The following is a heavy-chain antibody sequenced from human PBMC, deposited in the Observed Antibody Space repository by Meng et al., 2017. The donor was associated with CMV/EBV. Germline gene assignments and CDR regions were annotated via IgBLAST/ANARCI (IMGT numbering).Heavy chain of an antibody. CDR2: INPNSGGT. V-gene: IGHV1-2*02. D-gene: IGHD3-3*01. Sequence: ASVKVSCKASGYTFTGYYMHWVRQAPGQGLEWMGWINPNSGGTNYAQKFQGRVTMTRDTSISTAYMELSRLRSEDTAVYYCARGHNYDFWSGYYTGIGEGMDVWGQGTTVTVSS. CDR1: GYTFTGYY. CDR3: ARGHNYDFWSGYYTGIGEGMDV. J-gene: IGHJ6*02.